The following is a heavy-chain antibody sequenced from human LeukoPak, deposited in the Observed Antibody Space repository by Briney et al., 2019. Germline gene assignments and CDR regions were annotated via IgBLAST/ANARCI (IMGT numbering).Heavy chain of an antibody. CDR2: ISSSSSYI. CDR3: ARAVGYKGFFDY. V-gene: IGHV3-21*01. Sequence: GGSLRLSCAASGFTFSSYGMNWVRQAPGKGLEWVSSISSSSSYIYYADSVQGRFTITRDNAKNSLYLQMNSLRAEDTAVYYCARAVGYKGFFDYWGQGTLVTVSS. D-gene: IGHD5-24*01. CDR1: GFTFSSYG. J-gene: IGHJ4*02.